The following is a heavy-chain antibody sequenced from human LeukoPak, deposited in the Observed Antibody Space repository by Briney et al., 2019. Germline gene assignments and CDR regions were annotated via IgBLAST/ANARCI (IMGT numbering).Heavy chain of an antibody. CDR2: IYYSGST. CDR3: ASVDWAHYYFDY. D-gene: IGHD3-9*01. CDR1: GGSISSGGYY. J-gene: IGHJ4*02. V-gene: IGHV4-31*03. Sequence: PSQTLSLTCTVSGGSISSGGYYWSWIRQHPGKGLEWIGYIYYSGSTYYNPSLRSRVTISVDTSKNQFSLKLSSVTAADTAVYYCASVDWAHYYFDYWGPGTLVTVSS.